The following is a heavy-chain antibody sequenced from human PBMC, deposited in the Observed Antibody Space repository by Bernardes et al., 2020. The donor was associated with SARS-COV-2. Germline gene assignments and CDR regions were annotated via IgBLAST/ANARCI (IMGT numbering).Heavy chain of an antibody. Sequence: SETLSLTCTVSGGSIRSSYWSWIRQPAGTGLAWIGRIYPSGRTNYNPSLKSRVTMSVDTSKNQFSLKLSSVTAADTAVYYCARGKMTTVLEYCGQGTLVTVSS. CDR2: IYPSGRT. CDR1: GGSIRSSY. J-gene: IGHJ4*02. CDR3: ARGKMTTVLEY. V-gene: IGHV4-4*07. D-gene: IGHD4-17*01.